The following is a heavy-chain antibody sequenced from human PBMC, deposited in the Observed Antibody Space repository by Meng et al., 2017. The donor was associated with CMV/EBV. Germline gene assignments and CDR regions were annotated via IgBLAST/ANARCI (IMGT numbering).Heavy chain of an antibody. CDR1: GFTFSSYW. CDR2: IKQDGSEK. D-gene: IGHD3-3*01. Sequence: GESLKISCAASGFTFSSYWMSWVRQAPGKGLEWVANIKQDGSEKYYVDSVKSRFTISRDNAKNSLYLQMNSLRAEDTAVYYCASPLHYDFWSGYYPSGTYYYYGMDVWGQGTTVTVSS. V-gene: IGHV3-7*01. CDR3: ASPLHYDFWSGYYPSGTYYYYGMDV. J-gene: IGHJ6*02.